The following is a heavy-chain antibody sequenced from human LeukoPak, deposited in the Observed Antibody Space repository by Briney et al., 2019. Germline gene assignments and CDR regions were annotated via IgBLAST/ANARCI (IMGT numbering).Heavy chain of an antibody. CDR2: IDGNGAKT. V-gene: IGHV3-23*01. D-gene: IGHD3-16*01. CDR3: AKDLHWGLDY. Sequence: GGSLRLSCVASGFSFSTYGMSWVRQAPGKGLEWLSAIDGNGAKTFNADSGKGRFTISRDNSKNTLYLQMNSLRGEDTALYYCAKDLHWGLDYWGQGALVTVSS. J-gene: IGHJ4*02. CDR1: GFSFSTYG.